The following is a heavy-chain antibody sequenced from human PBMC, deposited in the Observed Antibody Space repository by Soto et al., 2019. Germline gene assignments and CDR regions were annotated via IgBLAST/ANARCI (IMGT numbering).Heavy chain of an antibody. D-gene: IGHD2-2*01. Sequence: QVQLVESGGGVVQSGRSLRLSCAASGFTFSSYGMHWVRQAPGKGLEWVAVIWYDGSNKYYADSVKGRFTISRDNSKNTLYLQMNSLRAEDTAVYYCARDDQLLGGDDAFDIWGQGTMVTVSS. V-gene: IGHV3-33*01. CDR2: IWYDGSNK. J-gene: IGHJ3*02. CDR3: ARDDQLLGGDDAFDI. CDR1: GFTFSSYG.